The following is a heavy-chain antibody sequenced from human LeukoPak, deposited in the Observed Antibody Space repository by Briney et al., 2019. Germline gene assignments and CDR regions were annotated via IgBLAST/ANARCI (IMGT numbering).Heavy chain of an antibody. CDR1: GFTFSDHY. CDR3: ARDLDYGGNSDAFDI. V-gene: IGHV3-72*01. Sequence: GGSLRLSCAASGFTFSDHYMDWVRQAPGKGLEWVGRSRNKATSYTTEYAASVKGGFIISRDDSKNSLYLQMNSLKTEDTAVYYCARDLDYGGNSDAFDIWGQGTMVTVSS. J-gene: IGHJ3*02. D-gene: IGHD4-23*01. CDR2: SRNKATSYTT.